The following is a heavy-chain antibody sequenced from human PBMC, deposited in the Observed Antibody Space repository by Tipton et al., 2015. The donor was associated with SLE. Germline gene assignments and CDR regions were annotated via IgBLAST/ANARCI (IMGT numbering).Heavy chain of an antibody. D-gene: IGHD1-26*01. V-gene: IGHV4-61*09. J-gene: IGHJ4*02. CDR3: AISGYGMGAPDYFNH. CDR2: IYTSGST. CDR1: GASISSGSYY. Sequence: TLSLTCIVSGASISSGSYYWSWIRRPAGKGLEWIGYIYTSGSTNYNPSLMSRVTISLDTSENQFSLELSSVTAADTAIYYCAISGYGMGAPDYFNHWGQGTLVTVSS.